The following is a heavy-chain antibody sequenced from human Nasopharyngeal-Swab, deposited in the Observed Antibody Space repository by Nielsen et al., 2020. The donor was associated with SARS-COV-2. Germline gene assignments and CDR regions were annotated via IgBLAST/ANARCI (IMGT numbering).Heavy chain of an antibody. CDR1: GLTVSSTY. CDR3: ARDGPDAYTIGHDY. V-gene: IGHV3-53*01. J-gene: IGHJ4*02. D-gene: IGHD3/OR15-3a*01. CDR2: TEIGGTT. Sequence: GESLKISCAVSGLTVSSTYMSWVRQAPGKGLEWVSVTEIGGTTHYADSVKGRFSISRDSSTNTLYLQMNNVRAEDTAVYYCARDGPDAYTIGHDYWGQGTLVTVSS.